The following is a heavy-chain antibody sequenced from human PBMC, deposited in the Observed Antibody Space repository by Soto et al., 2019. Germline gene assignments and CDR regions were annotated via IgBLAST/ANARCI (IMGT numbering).Heavy chain of an antibody. Sequence: EVQLLESGGDLVQPGESLRLSCAASGFTYNNYAMSWVRQAPGKGLEWVSAISGTGETTYYADSVRGRFTISRDNSKNTLCVQITSLRDEDTAVYYCRKRGARGSSWPFDYWGQGTLVTVSS. CDR3: RKRGARGSSWPFDY. J-gene: IGHJ4*02. CDR1: GFTYNNYA. D-gene: IGHD6-13*01. CDR2: ISGTGETT. V-gene: IGHV3-23*01.